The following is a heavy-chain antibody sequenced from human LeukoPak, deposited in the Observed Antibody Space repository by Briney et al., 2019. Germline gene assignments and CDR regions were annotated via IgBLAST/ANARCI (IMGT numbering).Heavy chain of an antibody. CDR1: GFTFSDYD. J-gene: IGHJ4*02. D-gene: IGHD4-23*01. Sequence: GGSLRLSCAASGFTFSDYDMNWVRQAPGKGLEWVSSISSSSIYVSYADSVKGRYTISRDNAKNSLYLQMNSLRAEDTAVYYCARDRRGYGGNFDYWGQGTLVTVSS. V-gene: IGHV3-21*01. CDR2: ISSSSIYV. CDR3: ARDRRGYGGNFDY.